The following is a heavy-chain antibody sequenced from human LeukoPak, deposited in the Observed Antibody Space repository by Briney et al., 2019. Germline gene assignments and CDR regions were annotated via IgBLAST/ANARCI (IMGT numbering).Heavy chain of an antibody. CDR1: GFTFRNYA. Sequence: GGSLRLSCAASGFTFRNYAMHWVRQAPGKGLEWVAVISFDGSKKYYADSMKGRFTISRDNSKSTLYLQMNSLRAEDTAIYYCASHDHGDYGSFDYWGQGTLVTVSS. V-gene: IGHV3-30*04. J-gene: IGHJ4*02. CDR3: ASHDHGDYGSFDY. CDR2: ISFDGSKK. D-gene: IGHD4-17*01.